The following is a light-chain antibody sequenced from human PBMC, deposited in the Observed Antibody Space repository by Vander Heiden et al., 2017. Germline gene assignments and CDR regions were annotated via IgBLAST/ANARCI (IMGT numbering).Light chain of an antibody. CDR1: QSVSRY. CDR2: DAS. J-gene: IGKJ3*01. CDR3: QQRSNGDPGFT. Sequence: EIVLTPSPATLSLSPGDKPTLYCRPSQSVSRYVAWNKQKPGQAPRFLIYDASNMATGIQARFSGSGYGTDFTLTINSRVPEDFAVYYCQQRSNGDPGFTFGHGTKVDIK. V-gene: IGKV3-11*01.